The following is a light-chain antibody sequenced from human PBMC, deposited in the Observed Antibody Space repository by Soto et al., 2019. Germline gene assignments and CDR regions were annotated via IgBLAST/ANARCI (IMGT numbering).Light chain of an antibody. CDR2: NAS. CDR1: QSVSTF. Sequence: EIVLTQSPATLSLSPGERAILSCRASQSVSTFLAWFQQKPGQPPRLLIYNASNRTTGIPARFSGSGSGTDFTLTISSLEPEDFADYFCQQTYSNLWTFGQGTTGDIK. J-gene: IGKJ1*01. CDR3: QQTYSNLWT. V-gene: IGKV3-11*01.